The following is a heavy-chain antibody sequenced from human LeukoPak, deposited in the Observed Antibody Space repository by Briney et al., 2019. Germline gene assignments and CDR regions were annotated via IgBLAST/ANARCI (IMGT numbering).Heavy chain of an antibody. Sequence: PSETLSLTCAVYGGSFSGYYWSWICQPPGKGLEWIGEINHSGSTKYNPSLKSRVTISVDTSKNQFSLKLSSVTAADTAVYYCAYSTVVTRGYYWGQGTLVTVSS. V-gene: IGHV4-34*01. CDR2: INHSGST. CDR1: GGSFSGYY. D-gene: IGHD4-23*01. CDR3: AYSTVVTRGYY. J-gene: IGHJ4*02.